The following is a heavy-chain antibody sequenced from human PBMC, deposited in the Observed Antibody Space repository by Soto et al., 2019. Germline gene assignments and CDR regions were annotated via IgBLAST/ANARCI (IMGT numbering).Heavy chain of an antibody. CDR2: IYYSGST. CDR1: GGSFSGYY. Sequence: TSETLSLTCAVYGGSFSGYYWSWIRQPPGKGLEWIGYIYYSGSTNYNPSLKSRVTISVDTSKNQFSLKLSSVTAADTAVYYCARVWGGAFDFWGQGTMVTVSS. J-gene: IGHJ3*01. D-gene: IGHD3-10*01. CDR3: ARVWGGAFDF. V-gene: IGHV4-59*01.